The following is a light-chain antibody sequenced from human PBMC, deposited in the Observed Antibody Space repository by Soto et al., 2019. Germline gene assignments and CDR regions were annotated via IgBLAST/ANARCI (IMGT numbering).Light chain of an antibody. CDR2: GAS. CDR1: QSVSSSY. J-gene: IGKJ1*01. V-gene: IGKV3-20*01. Sequence: EIVLTQSPGTLSLSPGERATLSCRASQSVSSSYLAWYQQKPGQPPRLLIYGASSRATGIPDSFSGSGGGADFTLTISRLEPSDSSVYYCQQDGSTPRTFGQGTKVEIK. CDR3: QQDGSTPRT.